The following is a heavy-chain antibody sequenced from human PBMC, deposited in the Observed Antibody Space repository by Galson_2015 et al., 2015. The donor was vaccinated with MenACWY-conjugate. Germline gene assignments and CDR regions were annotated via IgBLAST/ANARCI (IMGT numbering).Heavy chain of an antibody. CDR2: ISSGGTST. CDR3: VNGIWFGSGQYYFDH. CDR1: GVTFSDSY. V-gene: IGHV3-64D*06. Sequence: SMRLSCAASGVTFSDSYMNWVRQAPGKGLEYVSSISSGGTSTYNTDSVEGRFTISRDNFKSSLSLQMNSLRPEDSDVYFCVNGIWFGSGQYYFDHWVQGTLVTVSS. D-gene: IGHD3-10*01. J-gene: IGHJ4*02.